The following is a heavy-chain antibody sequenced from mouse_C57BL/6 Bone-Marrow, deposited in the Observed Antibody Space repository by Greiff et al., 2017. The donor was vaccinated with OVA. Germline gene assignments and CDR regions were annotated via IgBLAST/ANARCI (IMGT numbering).Heavy chain of an antibody. Sequence: QVTLKVSGPGLLQPSQTLSLTCSFSGFSLSTFGMGVGWFRQPSGKGLEWLAHIWWDDDKYYNPALKSRRTISEDTSKNQVFPTIANVETPHTATYYCSRIEITTTAYWGKGTTLTVSS. CDR2: IWWDDDK. D-gene: IGHD1-1*01. V-gene: IGHV8-8*01. CDR3: SRIEITTTAY. CDR1: GFSLSTFGMG. J-gene: IGHJ2*01.